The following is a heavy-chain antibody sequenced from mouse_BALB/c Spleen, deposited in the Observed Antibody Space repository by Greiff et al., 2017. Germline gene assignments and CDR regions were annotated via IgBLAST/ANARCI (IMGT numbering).Heavy chain of an antibody. V-gene: IGHV5-4*02. CDR3: ARGAYGSSQFAY. Sequence: EVQVVESGGGLVKPGGSLKLSCAASGFTFSDYYMYWVRQTPEKRLEWVATISDGGSYTYYPDSVKGRFTISRDNAKNNLYLQMSSLKSEDTAMYYCARGAYGSSQFAYWGQGTLVTVSA. J-gene: IGHJ3*01. CDR1: GFTFSDYY. CDR2: ISDGGSYT. D-gene: IGHD1-1*01.